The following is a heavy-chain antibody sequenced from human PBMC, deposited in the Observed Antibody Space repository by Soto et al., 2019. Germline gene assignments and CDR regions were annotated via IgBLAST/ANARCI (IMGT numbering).Heavy chain of an antibody. Sequence: GGGLAQPGGSLRLSCAASGFTFGNYAMNWVRQAPGKGLEWVSTVSGNGAVTYYADSVKGRFTISRDNSRSTLYLQMNNLRAEDTAIYFCAKVPASLKTFDYWGQGTLVTVSS. D-gene: IGHD2-2*01. V-gene: IGHV3-23*01. CDR2: VSGNGAVT. CDR1: GFTFGNYA. J-gene: IGHJ4*02. CDR3: AKVPASLKTFDY.